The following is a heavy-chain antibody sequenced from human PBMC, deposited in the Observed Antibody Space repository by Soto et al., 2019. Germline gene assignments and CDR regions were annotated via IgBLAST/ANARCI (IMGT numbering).Heavy chain of an antibody. V-gene: IGHV3-23*01. CDR2: LKDGGKST. CDR1: GFTFSNFA. D-gene: IGHD6-13*01. CDR3: VKGGASYTSCWYAN. J-gene: IGHJ4*02. Sequence: DVQLLESGEGLVQPGGSLTLSCAASGFTFSNFARHWVPKAPGKGLGWVSTLKDGGKSTFNLDPVRGRFTISRDNSKDTLYLQMTSLRVEDTALYHCVKGGASYTSCWYANWGQGILVTVSS.